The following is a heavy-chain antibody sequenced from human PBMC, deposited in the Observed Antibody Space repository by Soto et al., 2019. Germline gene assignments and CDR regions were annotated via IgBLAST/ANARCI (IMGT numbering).Heavy chain of an antibody. Sequence: QVQLVESGGGVVQPGRSLRLSCAASGFTFSGYPMHWVRQAPGKGLEWVAVIAFDGSNEYYADSVEGRFTISRDNSKNTLYLQMNSLRPDDTAVYYCVRGGLVAAGLPLDCWGQGTLVTVSS. V-gene: IGHV3-30-3*01. CDR1: GFTFSGYP. J-gene: IGHJ4*02. CDR2: IAFDGSNE. CDR3: VRGGLVAAGLPLDC. D-gene: IGHD6-13*01.